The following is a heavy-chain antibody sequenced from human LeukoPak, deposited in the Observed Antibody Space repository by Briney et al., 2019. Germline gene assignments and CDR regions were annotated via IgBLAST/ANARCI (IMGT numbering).Heavy chain of an antibody. CDR3: ARSSGYMVYARNYYYYMDV. V-gene: IGHV4-61*02. CDR2: IYTSGST. CDR1: GGSISSGSYY. Sequence: PSETLSLTCTVSGGSISSGSYYWSWIRQPAGEGLEWIGRIYTSGSTNYKPSLKSRVTISLDTSKNQFSLKVSSVTAADTAVYYCARSSGYMVYARNYYYYMDVWGKGTTVTVSS. D-gene: IGHD2-8*01. J-gene: IGHJ6*03.